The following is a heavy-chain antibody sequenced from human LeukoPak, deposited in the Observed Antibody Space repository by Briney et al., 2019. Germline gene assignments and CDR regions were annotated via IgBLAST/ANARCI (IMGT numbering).Heavy chain of an antibody. D-gene: IGHD1-26*01. V-gene: IGHV4-34*01. CDR2: INHSGST. CDR3: ARAQEGGSYSFGIFNWFDP. J-gene: IGHJ5*02. Sequence: SETLSLTCAVYGGSFSGYYWSWIRQPPGKGLEWIGEINHSGSTNYNPSLKSRVTISVDTSKNQFSLKLSSVTAADTAVYYCARAQEGGSYSFGIFNWFDPWGQGTLVTVSS. CDR1: GGSFSGYY.